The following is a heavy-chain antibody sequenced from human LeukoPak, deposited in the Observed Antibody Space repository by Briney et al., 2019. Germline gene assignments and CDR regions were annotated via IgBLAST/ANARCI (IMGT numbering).Heavy chain of an antibody. CDR3: ATESAYCGGDCYGY. D-gene: IGHD2-21*01. CDR2: IYSGGST. V-gene: IGHV3-53*01. J-gene: IGHJ4*02. CDR1: GFTVSSNY. Sequence: GGSLRLSYAASGFTVSSNYMSWVRQAPGKGLERVSVIYSGGSTYYADSVKGRFTISRDNSKNTLYLQMNSLRAEDTAVYYCATESAYCGGDCYGYWGQGTLVTVSS.